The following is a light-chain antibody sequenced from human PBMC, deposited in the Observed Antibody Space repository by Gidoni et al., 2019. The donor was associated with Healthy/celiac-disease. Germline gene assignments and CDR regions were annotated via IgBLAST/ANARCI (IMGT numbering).Light chain of an antibody. CDR1: SSDVGGYNL. J-gene: IGLJ2*01. CDR3: CSYAGSSTLVV. V-gene: IGLV2-23*01. CDR2: EGS. Sequence: QSALTPPASVSGSPGPSITISCTGTSSDVGGYNLVSWYQQYPGKAPKRMIYEGSKRPSGVSNRFSGSKSGNTASLTISGLQAEDEADYYCCSYAGSSTLVVFGGGTKLTVL.